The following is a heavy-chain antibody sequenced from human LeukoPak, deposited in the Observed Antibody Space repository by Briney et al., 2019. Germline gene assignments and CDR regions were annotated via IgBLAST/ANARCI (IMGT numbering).Heavy chain of an antibody. CDR2: MNPNSGNT. D-gene: IGHD3-10*01. V-gene: IGHV1-8*01. CDR3: ARGRITMVRGVSEFDY. Sequence: ASVKVSCKASGYTFTSYDINWVRQATGQGLEWMGWMNPNSGNTGYAQKFQGRVTMTRNTSISTAYMELSSLRSEDTAVYYCARGRITMVRGVSEFDYWGQGTLVTVSS. J-gene: IGHJ4*02. CDR1: GYTFTSYD.